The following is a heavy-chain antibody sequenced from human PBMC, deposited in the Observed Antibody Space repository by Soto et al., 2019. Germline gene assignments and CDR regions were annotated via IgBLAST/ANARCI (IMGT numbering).Heavy chain of an antibody. V-gene: IGHV3-74*01. D-gene: IGHD6-19*01. CDR2: INSDRSST. Sequence: GGSLRLSCAASGFTFSSYRMHWVRQAPGKGLVRVSRINSDRSSTSYADSVKGRFTISRDNAKNTLYLQMNSLRAEDTAVYYCAVAVAGPTAIGYWGQGTLVTVSS. CDR1: GFTFSSYR. CDR3: AVAVAGPTAIGY. J-gene: IGHJ4*02.